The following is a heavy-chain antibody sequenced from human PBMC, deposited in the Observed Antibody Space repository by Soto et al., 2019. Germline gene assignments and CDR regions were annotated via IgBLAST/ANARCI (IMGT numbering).Heavy chain of an antibody. D-gene: IGHD6-19*01. CDR2: ISYDGSNK. J-gene: IGHJ6*02. CDR3: YNRGIAVAGTNHQYGMDV. Sequence: PGGSLRLSCAASGFTFSSYAMHWVRQAPGKGLEWVAVISYDGSNKDYADSVKGRFTISRDNSKNTPYLQMNSLRAEDTAVYYCYNRGIAVAGTNHQYGMDVWGQGTTVTVSS. V-gene: IGHV3-30-3*01. CDR1: GFTFSSYA.